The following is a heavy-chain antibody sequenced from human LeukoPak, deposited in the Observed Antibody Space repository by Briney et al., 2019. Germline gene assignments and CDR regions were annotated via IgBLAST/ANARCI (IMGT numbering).Heavy chain of an antibody. J-gene: IGHJ5*02. Sequence: GGSLRLSCAASGFTVSSHYMSWVRQAPGKGLEWVSVLYSGGTTYYADSVKGRFTISRDNSKNMLFLQMNSLRAEDTAVYYCARDRSLSWFDLWGQGTLVTVSS. CDR1: GFTVSSHY. CDR3: ARDRSLSWFDL. D-gene: IGHD3-16*02. V-gene: IGHV3-66*01. CDR2: LYSGGTT.